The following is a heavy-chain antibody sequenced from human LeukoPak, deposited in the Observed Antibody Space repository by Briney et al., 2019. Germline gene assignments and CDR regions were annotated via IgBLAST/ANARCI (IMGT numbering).Heavy chain of an antibody. J-gene: IGHJ4*02. CDR2: INPNSGGT. CDR3: ARDHASSCQLFDS. V-gene: IGHV1-2*02. Sequence: ASVKVSCKASGYTFTGYYMHWVRQAPGQGLEWMGWINPNSGGTNYAQKFQGRVTMTRDTSISTAYMELSRLRSDDTAVYYCARDHASSCQLFDSWGQGALVTVSS. CDR1: GYTFTGYY. D-gene: IGHD6-13*01.